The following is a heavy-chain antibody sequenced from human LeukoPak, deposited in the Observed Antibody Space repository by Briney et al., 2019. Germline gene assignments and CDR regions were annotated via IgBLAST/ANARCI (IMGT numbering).Heavy chain of an antibody. CDR1: GGSFSGYY. Sequence: SETLSLTCAVYGGSFSGYYWNWIRQPPGKGLEWIGEINHSGSTNYNPSLKSRVTISVDTSKNQFSLKLSSVTAADTAVYYCARASRDATAVAGTGNWFDPWGQGTLVTVSS. V-gene: IGHV4-34*01. D-gene: IGHD6-19*01. CDR2: INHSGST. CDR3: ARASRDATAVAGTGNWFDP. J-gene: IGHJ5*02.